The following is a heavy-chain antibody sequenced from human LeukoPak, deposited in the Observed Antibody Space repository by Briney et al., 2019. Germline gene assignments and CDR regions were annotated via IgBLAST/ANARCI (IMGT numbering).Heavy chain of an antibody. CDR2: ISSSSSYI. V-gene: IGHV3-21*01. Sequence: GGSLRLSCAASGFTFSSYSKNWVRQAPGKGLEWVSSISSSSSYIYYADSVKGRFTISRDNAKNSLYLQMNSLRVEDTAVYYCAREEGYGSGKGMDVWGQGTTVTVSS. J-gene: IGHJ6*02. D-gene: IGHD3-10*01. CDR1: GFTFSSYS. CDR3: AREEGYGSGKGMDV.